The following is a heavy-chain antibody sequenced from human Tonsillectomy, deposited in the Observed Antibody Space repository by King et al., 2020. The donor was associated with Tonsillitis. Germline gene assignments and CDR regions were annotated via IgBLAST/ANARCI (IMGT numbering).Heavy chain of an antibody. CDR2: LSSDGNKK. J-gene: IGHJ4*02. CDR1: GFTFSTYG. Sequence: QLVQSGGGVVQPGRSLRLSCAASGFTFSTYGMHWGRQAPGRGLAWVAILSSDGNKKYYAESVKGRFTISRDNSKNKLYLQMDSLRSEDTALYYCVKEDSQYYFDFWGQGTLVTVAS. V-gene: IGHV3-30*18. D-gene: IGHD4-11*01. CDR3: VKEDSQYYFDF.